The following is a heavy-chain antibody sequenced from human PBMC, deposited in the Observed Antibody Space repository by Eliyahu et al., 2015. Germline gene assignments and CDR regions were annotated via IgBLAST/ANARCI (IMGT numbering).Heavy chain of an antibody. D-gene: IGHD1-7*01. CDR2: ISGSGGST. J-gene: IGHJ6*02. V-gene: IGHV3-23*04. CDR1: GFPFXSYA. CDR3: AKQLELRETYYYYYGMDV. Sequence: EVQLVESGGGLVQPGGSLRLSCAASGFPFXSYAMSWVRQAPGKGLEWVSAISGSGGSTYYADSVKGRFTISRGNSKNTLYLQMNSLRAEDTAVYYCAKQLELRETYYYYYGMDVWGQGTTVTVSS.